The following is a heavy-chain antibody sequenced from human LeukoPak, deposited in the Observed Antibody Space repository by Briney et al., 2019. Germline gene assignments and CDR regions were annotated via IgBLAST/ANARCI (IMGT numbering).Heavy chain of an antibody. CDR2: IYSSDT. J-gene: IGHJ4*02. Sequence: GGSLRLSCAASGFTVSSNYMSWVRQAPGKGLEWVSVIYSSDTYYADSVKGRFTISRDNSKNTLYLRMNSLRVEDTAVYYCARGSYFDYWGQGTLVTVSS. CDR1: GFTVSSNY. CDR3: ARGSYFDY. V-gene: IGHV3-53*01.